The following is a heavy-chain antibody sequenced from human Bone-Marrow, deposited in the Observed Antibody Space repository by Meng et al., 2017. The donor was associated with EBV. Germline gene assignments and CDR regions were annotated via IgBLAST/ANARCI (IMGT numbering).Heavy chain of an antibody. CDR2: INHSGST. J-gene: IGHJ5*02. CDR3: ARTPGSPMIVVASSWFDP. V-gene: IGHV4-34*01. Sequence: QVKPQQWGAGLLKPSATLSLTCAVYGGSFSGYYGSWIRQPPGKGLEWIGEINHSGSTNYNPSLKSRVTISVDTSKNQFSLKLSSVTAADTAVYYCARTPGSPMIVVASSWFDPWGQGTLVTVSS. D-gene: IGHD3-22*01. CDR1: GGSFSGYY.